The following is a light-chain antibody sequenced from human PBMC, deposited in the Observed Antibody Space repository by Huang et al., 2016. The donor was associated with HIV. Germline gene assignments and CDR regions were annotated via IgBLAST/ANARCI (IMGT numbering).Light chain of an antibody. CDR1: QSVSSN. Sequence: EILMTQSPATLSVSPGERATLSCRYSQSVSSNLAWDQQKPGQAPRLLIYGASTRATGIPARFSGSGSGTEFTLTISSLQSEDFAVYYCQQYNNWPPLTFGGGTKVEIK. J-gene: IGKJ4*01. V-gene: IGKV3-15*01. CDR2: GAS. CDR3: QQYNNWPPLT.